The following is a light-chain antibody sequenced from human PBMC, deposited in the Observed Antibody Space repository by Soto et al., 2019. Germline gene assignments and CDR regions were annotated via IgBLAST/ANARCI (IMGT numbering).Light chain of an antibody. V-gene: IGLV1-40*01. CDR3: QSYDSSLSASV. J-gene: IGLJ2*01. CDR1: GSNIGATYD. CDR2: GNH. Sequence: QPVLTQPPSVSGAPGQRVTISCTGSGSNIGATYDVHWYQHLPGTAPKLLIYGNHNRPSGVPDRFSGSRSGNSGSLVITGLQAEDEADYYCQSYDSSLSASVFGGGTKLTVL.